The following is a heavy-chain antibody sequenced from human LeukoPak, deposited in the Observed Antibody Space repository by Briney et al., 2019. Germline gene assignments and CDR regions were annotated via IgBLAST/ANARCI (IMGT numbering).Heavy chain of an antibody. Sequence: SETLSLTCTVSGGSISSGGYYWSWIRQHPGKSLEWIGYIYYSGSTYYNPSLKSRVTISVDTSKNQFSLKLSSVTAADTAVYYCARGRGYSYGRPYYFDYWGQGTLVTVSS. J-gene: IGHJ4*02. CDR2: IYYSGST. V-gene: IGHV4-31*03. CDR1: GGSISSGGYY. CDR3: ARGRGYSYGRPYYFDY. D-gene: IGHD5-18*01.